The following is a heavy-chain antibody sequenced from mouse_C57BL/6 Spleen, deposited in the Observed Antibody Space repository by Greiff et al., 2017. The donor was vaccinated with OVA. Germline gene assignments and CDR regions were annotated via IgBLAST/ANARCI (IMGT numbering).Heavy chain of an antibody. J-gene: IGHJ1*03. CDR1: GFTFSDYY. D-gene: IGHD2-4*01. Sequence: EVQVVESEGGLVQPGSSMKLSCTASGFTFSDYYMAWVRQVPEKGLEWVANINYDGSSTYYLDSLKSRFIISRDNAKNILYLQMSSLKSEDTATYYCARDYDYDVWYFDVWGTGTTVTVSS. CDR2: INYDGSST. V-gene: IGHV5-16*01. CDR3: ARDYDYDVWYFDV.